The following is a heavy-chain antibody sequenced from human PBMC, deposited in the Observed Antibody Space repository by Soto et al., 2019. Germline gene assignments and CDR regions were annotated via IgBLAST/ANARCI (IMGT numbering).Heavy chain of an antibody. J-gene: IGHJ3*02. CDR1: GGSISSSSYY. CDR2: IYYSGST. V-gene: IGHV4-39*01. D-gene: IGHD3-10*01. Sequence: QLQLQESGPGLVKPSETLSLTCTVSGGSISSSSYYWGWIRQPPGKGLEWIGRIYYSGSTYYNPSLKSRVTISVDTSKNQFSLKLSSVTAADTAVYYCARPPRGDAFDIWGQGTMVTVSS. CDR3: ARPPRGDAFDI.